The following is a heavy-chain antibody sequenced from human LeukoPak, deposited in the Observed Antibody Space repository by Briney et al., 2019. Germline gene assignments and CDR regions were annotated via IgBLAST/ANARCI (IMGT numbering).Heavy chain of an antibody. CDR2: IYSGGST. CDR1: GFTVSGNY. D-gene: IGHD3-16*01. CDR3: ARLRALCAFDI. Sequence: PGGSLRLSCAASGFTVSGNYMSWVRQAPGKGLEWVSVIYSGGSTYYADSVKGRFTISRDNSKNTLYLQMNSLRAEDTAVYYCARLRALCAFDIWVQGTMVTVSS. V-gene: IGHV3-66*01. J-gene: IGHJ3*02.